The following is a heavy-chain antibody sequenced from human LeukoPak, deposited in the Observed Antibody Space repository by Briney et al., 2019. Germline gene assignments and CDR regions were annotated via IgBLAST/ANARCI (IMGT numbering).Heavy chain of an antibody. CDR3: ATAGNYRFDN. J-gene: IGHJ4*02. Sequence: PGGSLTLSCAASGFTFSTTWLHWVRQTPGEGLVWVSRMNSDGSTTNYADSVKGRFTISGDNAKSTLYLQMNNLRVEDTAVYYCATAGNYRFDNWGQGTLVTVSP. D-gene: IGHD1-7*01. V-gene: IGHV3-74*01. CDR2: MNSDGSTT. CDR1: GFTFSTTW.